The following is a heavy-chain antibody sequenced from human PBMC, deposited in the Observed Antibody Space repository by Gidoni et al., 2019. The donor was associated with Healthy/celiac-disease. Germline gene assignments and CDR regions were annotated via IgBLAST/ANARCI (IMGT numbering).Heavy chain of an antibody. J-gene: IGHJ4*02. V-gene: IGHV3-49*03. CDR1: GCTFGGYA. Sequence: EVQLVASGGGLVQQGRSPILSCFASGCTFGGYAMSWFRQAPGKGLEWIGFIRSKAYGGTTEYAASVKGRFTISRDDSKSIAYLQMNSLKTEDTAVYYCTSNHWWPRYFDYWGQGTLVTVSS. D-gene: IGHD5-12*01. CDR3: TSNHWWPRYFDY. CDR2: IRSKAYGGTT.